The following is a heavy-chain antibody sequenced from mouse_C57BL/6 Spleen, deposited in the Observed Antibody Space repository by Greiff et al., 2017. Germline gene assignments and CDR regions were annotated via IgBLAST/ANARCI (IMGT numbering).Heavy chain of an antibody. CDR1: GFNIKDYY. CDR3: ARDYYGSSYWYFDV. Sequence: VQLQQSGAELVKPGASVKLSCTASGFNIKDYYMHWVKQRTEQGLEWIGRIDPEDGVTKSAPEFQGKATITADTSSNTAYLQLSSLTSEDTAVYYCARDYYGSSYWYFDVWGTGTTVTVSS. D-gene: IGHD1-1*01. V-gene: IGHV14-2*01. J-gene: IGHJ1*03. CDR2: IDPEDGVT.